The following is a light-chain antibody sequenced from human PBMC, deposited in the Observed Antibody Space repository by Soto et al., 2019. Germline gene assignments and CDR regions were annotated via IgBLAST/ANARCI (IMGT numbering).Light chain of an antibody. Sequence: QSVLTQPPSASGTPGQRVTISCSGSGSNIGSNYVSWYQQLPGTAPKLLIYDNYKRPSGIPDRFSGSTSGTSATLAIAGLQTGDEADYYCDSWDNSLSVVLFGGGTKLTVL. CDR1: GSNIGSNY. J-gene: IGLJ2*01. CDR2: DNY. CDR3: DSWDNSLSVVL. V-gene: IGLV1-51*01.